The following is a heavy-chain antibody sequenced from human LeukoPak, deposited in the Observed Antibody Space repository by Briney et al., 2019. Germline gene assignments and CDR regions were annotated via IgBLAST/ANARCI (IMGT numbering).Heavy chain of an antibody. D-gene: IGHD1-14*01. CDR3: VREGITKACDL. V-gene: IGHV1-2*02. J-gene: IGHJ5*02. CDR2: INPHSGVT. Sequence: ASVKVSCKASGFTFTDYYMHWVRLAPGQGLEWMGYINPHSGVTSFPQKFRGRVTLTTDTSISAAYMELSSLISDDTAMYYCVREGITKACDLWGQGDLVTVSS. CDR1: GFTFTDYY.